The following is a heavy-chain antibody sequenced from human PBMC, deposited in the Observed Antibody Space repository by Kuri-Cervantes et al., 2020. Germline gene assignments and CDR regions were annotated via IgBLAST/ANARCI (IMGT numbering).Heavy chain of an antibody. CDR1: GFTFSSYD. J-gene: IGHJ6*03. CDR3: ARNQPYYGDYEYYYMDV. V-gene: IGHV3-23*01. D-gene: IGHD4-17*01. CDR2: ISGSGGST. Sequence: GESLKISCSASGFTFSSYDMHWVRQAPGKGLEWVSAISGSGGSTYYADSVKGRFTISRDNSKNTLYLQMNSLRAEDTAVYYCARNQPYYGDYEYYYMDVWGKGTTVTVSS.